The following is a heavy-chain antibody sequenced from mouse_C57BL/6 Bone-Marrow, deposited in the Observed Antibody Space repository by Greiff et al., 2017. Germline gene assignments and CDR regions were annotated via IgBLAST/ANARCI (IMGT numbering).Heavy chain of an antibody. Sequence: QVQLQQPGAELVKPGASVKLSCKASGYTFTSYWMHWVKQRPGQGLEWIGMIHPNSGSTNYNEKFKSKATLTVDKSSSTAYMQLSSLTSEDSAVYYCARKLRGYYFDYWGQGTTLTVSS. CDR2: IHPNSGST. CDR1: GYTFTSYW. J-gene: IGHJ2*01. V-gene: IGHV1-64*01. CDR3: ARKLRGYYFDY. D-gene: IGHD1-1*01.